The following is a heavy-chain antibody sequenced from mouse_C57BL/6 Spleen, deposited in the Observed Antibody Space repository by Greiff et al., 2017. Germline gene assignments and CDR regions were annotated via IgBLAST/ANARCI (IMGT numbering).Heavy chain of an antibody. Sequence: EVQLQESGPGLVKPSQSLSLTCSVTGYSITSGYYWNWIRQFPGNKLEWMGYISYDGSNNYNPSLKNRISITRDTSKNQFFLKLNSVTTEDTATYYCARELGGGYYFDYWGQGTTLTVSS. CDR3: ARELGGGYYFDY. V-gene: IGHV3-6*01. CDR2: ISYDGSN. J-gene: IGHJ2*01. CDR1: GYSITSGYY. D-gene: IGHD4-1*01.